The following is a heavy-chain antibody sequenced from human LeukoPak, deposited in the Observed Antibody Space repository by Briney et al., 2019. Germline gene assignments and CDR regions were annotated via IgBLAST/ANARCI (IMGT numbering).Heavy chain of an antibody. CDR3: AKDRHDYGDYFDAFEI. CDR2: ISWNSGNI. CDR1: GFTFDDYA. V-gene: IGHV3-9*01. Sequence: GGSLRLSCVASGFTFDDYAMHWVRQTPGKGLEWVSGISWNSGNIGYADSVKGRSTISRDNAKNSLYLQMNSLRAEDTALYYCAKDRHDYGDYFDAFEIWGQGKMVTVSS. J-gene: IGHJ3*02. D-gene: IGHD4-17*01.